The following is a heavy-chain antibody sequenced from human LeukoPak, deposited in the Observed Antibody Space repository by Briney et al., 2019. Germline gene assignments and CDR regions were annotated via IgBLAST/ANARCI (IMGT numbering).Heavy chain of an antibody. CDR3: ARDTNWGSTHY. Sequence: PGGSLRLSCAASGLTFNTYAMHWVRQAPGKGLEWVAVISHDGSNKYYADSVKGRFAISRDNSKNTLYLQMNSLRDEDTAIFYCARDTNWGSTHYWGQGTLVTVSS. CDR1: GLTFNTYA. D-gene: IGHD7-27*01. CDR2: ISHDGSNK. V-gene: IGHV3-30*09. J-gene: IGHJ4*02.